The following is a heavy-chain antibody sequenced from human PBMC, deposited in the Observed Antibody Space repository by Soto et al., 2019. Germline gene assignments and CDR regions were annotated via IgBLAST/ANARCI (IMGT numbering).Heavy chain of an antibody. CDR3: AKDPQGYSYGYFDY. CDR2: ISYDGSNK. Sequence: AGGSLRLSCAASGFTFSSYAMHWVRQAPGKGLEWVAVISYDGSNKYYADSVKGRFTISRDNSKNTLYLQMNSLRAEDTAVYYCAKDPQGYSYGYFDYWGQGILVTVSS. J-gene: IGHJ4*02. CDR1: GFTFSSYA. V-gene: IGHV3-30-3*01. D-gene: IGHD5-18*01.